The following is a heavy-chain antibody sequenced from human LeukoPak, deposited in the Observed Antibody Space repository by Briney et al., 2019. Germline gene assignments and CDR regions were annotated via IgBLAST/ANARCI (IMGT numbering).Heavy chain of an antibody. Sequence: PSETLSLTCAVYGGSFRDYYWTWIRQPPGKGLEWIGEINHSGSTNYNPSLKSRVTISVDTSKNQFSLNVSSVTAADTAVYYCARGGRVSWFDPWGQGTLVPASP. CDR1: GGSFRDYY. J-gene: IGHJ5*02. D-gene: IGHD3-16*01. CDR2: INHSGST. CDR3: ARGGRVSWFDP. V-gene: IGHV4-34*01.